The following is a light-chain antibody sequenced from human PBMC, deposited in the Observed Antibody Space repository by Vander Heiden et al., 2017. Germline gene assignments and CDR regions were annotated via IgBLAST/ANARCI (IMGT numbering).Light chain of an antibody. Sequence: QLVPTQSPSASASLGASVKLTFTLNSGHSGNAIAWHQQQPEKGPRFLMKVNSDGRHNEGEGIPDRFSGSSSGAERYLTISSLQSEDEADYYCQTWGAGVRVFGGGTKLTVL. CDR2: VNSDGRH. CDR3: QTWGAGVRV. V-gene: IGLV4-69*01. CDR1: SGHSGNA. J-gene: IGLJ3*02.